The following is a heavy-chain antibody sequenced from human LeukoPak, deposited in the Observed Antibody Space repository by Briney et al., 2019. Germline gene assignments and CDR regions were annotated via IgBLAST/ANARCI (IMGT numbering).Heavy chain of an antibody. CDR2: IYPGDSDT. Sequence: GESLKISCQGSGYSFTNYWIGWVRQMPGKGLEWMGIIYPGDSDTRYSPSFQGQVTISADKSISTAYLQWSSLKASDTAMYYCARRGVNYYDSTGVDYWGQGTLVTVSS. CDR3: ARRGVNYYDSTGVDY. CDR1: GYSFTNYW. V-gene: IGHV5-51*01. J-gene: IGHJ4*02. D-gene: IGHD3-22*01.